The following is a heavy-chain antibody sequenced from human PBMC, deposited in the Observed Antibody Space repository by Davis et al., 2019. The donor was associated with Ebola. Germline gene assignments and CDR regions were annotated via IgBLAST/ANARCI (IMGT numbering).Heavy chain of an antibody. V-gene: IGHV4-4*02. CDR2: IYHSGST. CDR3: AVGNSGSYFGAFDI. D-gene: IGHD1-26*01. CDR1: GGSISSSNW. Sequence: SETLSLTCAVSGGSISSSNWWSWVRQPPGKGLEWIGEIYHSGSTNYNPSLKSRVTISVDKSKNQFSLKLSSVTAADTAVYYCAVGNSGSYFGAFDIWGQGTMVTVSS. J-gene: IGHJ3*02.